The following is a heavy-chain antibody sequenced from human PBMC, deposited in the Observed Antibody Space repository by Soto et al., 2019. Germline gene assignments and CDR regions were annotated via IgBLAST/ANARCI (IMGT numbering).Heavy chain of an antibody. Sequence: ASVKVSCKASGYDFTAYDINWVRQASGQGLEWMGWMNPINGATGSARRFQGRVSMTRNTATGTAYLGLTSLRSDDSAVYYCGRGPSPRAPAGGTPYYFAMDVWGQGTTVTVSS. D-gene: IGHD6-13*01. V-gene: IGHV1-8*02. J-gene: IGHJ6*02. CDR3: GRGPSPRAPAGGTPYYFAMDV. CDR1: GYDFTAYD. CDR2: MNPINGAT.